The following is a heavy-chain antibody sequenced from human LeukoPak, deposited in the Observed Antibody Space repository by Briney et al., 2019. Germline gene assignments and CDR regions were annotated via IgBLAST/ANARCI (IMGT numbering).Heavy chain of an antibody. CDR3: AREEYYGAGSYYNVGFDY. D-gene: IGHD3-10*01. CDR1: GGSISSYY. V-gene: IGHV4-59*01. J-gene: IGHJ4*02. CDR2: IYYSGST. Sequence: SETLSLTCTVSGGSISSYYWSWIRQPPGKGLEWIGYIYYSGSTNDNPSLKRRVTISVDTSKNQFSLKLSSVTAADTAVYYCAREEYYGAGSYYNVGFDYWGQGTLVTVSS.